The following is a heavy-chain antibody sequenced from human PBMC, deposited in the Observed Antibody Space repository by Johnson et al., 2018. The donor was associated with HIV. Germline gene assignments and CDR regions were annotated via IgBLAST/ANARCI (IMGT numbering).Heavy chain of an antibody. CDR1: GFTFSNYG. J-gene: IGHJ3*02. CDR2: IRSDGSNK. V-gene: IGHV3-30*02. Sequence: VQLLESGGGLVQPGGSLRLSCAASGFTFSNYGMHWVRQAQGKGLEWVAFIRSDGSNKYYADSVKGRFTISSDNSNNTLYLQMNSLRAEDTAVYYCATVAYSDAFDIWGQVTMVTVSS. D-gene: IGHD1-1*01. CDR3: ATVAYSDAFDI.